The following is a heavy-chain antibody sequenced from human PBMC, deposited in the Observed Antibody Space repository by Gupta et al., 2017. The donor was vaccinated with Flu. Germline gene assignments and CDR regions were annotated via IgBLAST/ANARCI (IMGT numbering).Heavy chain of an antibody. CDR1: GGSISSSYYY. CDR2: IYDSGNT. Sequence: QLQLQESGPGLVKPSETLSLTCTVSGGSISSSYYYWGWIRQPPGKGLEWIGTIYDSGNTYYNPSLKSRVTISVDTSKSQFSLKLSSVTAADTAVYYCARQGRSSGYYFDYWGQGTLVTVSS. CDR3: ARQGRSSGYYFDY. J-gene: IGHJ4*02. D-gene: IGHD3-22*01. V-gene: IGHV4-39*01.